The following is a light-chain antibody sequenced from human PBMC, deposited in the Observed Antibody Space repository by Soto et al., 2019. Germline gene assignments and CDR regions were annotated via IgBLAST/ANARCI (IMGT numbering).Light chain of an antibody. Sequence: EIVLTQSPATLSLSPGERATLSCRASQSVSGYLAWYQQKPGQAPRLLMYDASNRATGIPARFSGSASGTDFTLTISSLELEDFAVYYCQQRSNWPSTFCGGTKVEIK. CDR3: QQRSNWPST. CDR2: DAS. CDR1: QSVSGY. V-gene: IGKV3-11*01. J-gene: IGKJ4*01.